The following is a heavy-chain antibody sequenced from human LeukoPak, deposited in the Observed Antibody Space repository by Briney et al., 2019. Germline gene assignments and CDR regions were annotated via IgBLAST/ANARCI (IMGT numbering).Heavy chain of an antibody. J-gene: IGHJ4*02. D-gene: IGHD4-23*01. CDR3: ARLLERWQITSKESSDY. CDR2: IYYSGST. V-gene: IGHV4-39*01. CDR1: GGSISSSSYY. Sequence: SETLSLTCTVSGGSISSSSYYWGWIRQPPGKGLEWIGSIYYSGSTYYNPSLKSRVTISLDTSKNQFSLKLSSVTAAATAVYYCARLLERWQITSKESSDYWGQGPLVTVSS.